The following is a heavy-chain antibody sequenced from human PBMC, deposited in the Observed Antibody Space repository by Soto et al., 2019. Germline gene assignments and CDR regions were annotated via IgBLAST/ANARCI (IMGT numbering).Heavy chain of an antibody. D-gene: IGHD2-15*01. V-gene: IGHV1-69*02. CDR3: ARVGCSGGTCYLDY. J-gene: IGHJ4*02. CDR2: IIPILGIA. CDR1: GGTFSSYT. Sequence: QVQLVQSGAEVKKPGSSVKVSCKASGGTFSSYTISWVRQAPGQGLEWMGRIIPILGIANYAQKFQGRVTITADKSTSTAYMDLSSLRSEDTAAYYCARVGCSGGTCYLDYWGQGTLDTVSS.